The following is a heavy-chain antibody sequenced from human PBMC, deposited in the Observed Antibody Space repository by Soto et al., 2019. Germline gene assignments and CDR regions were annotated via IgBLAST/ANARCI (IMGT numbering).Heavy chain of an antibody. Sequence: ASVKVSCKASGYTSTSYAMHWVRQAPGQMLEWKGWINAGNGNTKYLQKFQGRVTITRDRTASTAYMELSSLRSEDTAVYYCARPQRWRTSEDAFDIWGQGTMVTVSS. V-gene: IGHV1-3*01. CDR3: ARPQRWRTSEDAFDI. CDR1: GYTSTSYA. J-gene: IGHJ3*02. CDR2: INAGNGNT. D-gene: IGHD6-19*01.